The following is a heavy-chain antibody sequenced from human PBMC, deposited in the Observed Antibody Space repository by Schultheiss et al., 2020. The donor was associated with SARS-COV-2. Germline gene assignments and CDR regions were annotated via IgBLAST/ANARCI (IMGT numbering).Heavy chain of an antibody. CDR3: ARDSPRVVAAPKDYYGMDV. CDR2: ISYDGSNK. V-gene: IGHV3-30-3*01. CDR1: DSSFRKYW. D-gene: IGHD2-15*01. J-gene: IGHJ6*02. Sequence: GGSLRLSCAASDSSFRKYWMHWVRQAPGKGLEWVAVISYDGSNKYYADSVKGRFTISRDNAKNSLYLQMNSLRAEDTAVYYCARDSPRVVAAPKDYYGMDVWGQGTTVTVSS.